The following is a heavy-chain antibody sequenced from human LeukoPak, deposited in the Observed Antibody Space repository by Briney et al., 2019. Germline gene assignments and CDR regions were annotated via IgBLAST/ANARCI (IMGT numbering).Heavy chain of an antibody. Sequence: ASVKVSCKASGGTFSSYAISWVRQAPGQGLEWMGGIIPIFGTANYAQKFQGRVTITADESTSTAYMELSSLRSEDTAVYYCARVFGYCSSTSCYIHYYGMDVWSQGTTVTVSS. CDR3: ARVFGYCSSTSCYIHYYGMDV. J-gene: IGHJ6*02. CDR2: IIPIFGTA. D-gene: IGHD2-2*02. CDR1: GGTFSSYA. V-gene: IGHV1-69*13.